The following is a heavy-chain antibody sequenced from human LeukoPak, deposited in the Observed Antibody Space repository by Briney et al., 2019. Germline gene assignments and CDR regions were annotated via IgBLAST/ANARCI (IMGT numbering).Heavy chain of an antibody. D-gene: IGHD6-13*01. Sequence: SETLSLTCAVYGGSFSGYYWSRIRQPPGKGLEWIGEINHSGSTNYNPSLKSRVTISVDTSKNQFSLKLSSVTAADTAVYYCARGPHGYSSSWYRPSYNWFDPWGQGTLVTVSS. CDR1: GGSFSGYY. CDR2: INHSGST. CDR3: ARGPHGYSSSWYRPSYNWFDP. V-gene: IGHV4-34*01. J-gene: IGHJ5*02.